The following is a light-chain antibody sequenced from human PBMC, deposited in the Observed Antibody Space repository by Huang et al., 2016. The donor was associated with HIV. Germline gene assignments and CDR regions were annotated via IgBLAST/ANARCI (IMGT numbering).Light chain of an antibody. CDR3: QQYNTFWT. CDR1: NSVSTW. CDR2: KSS. Sequence: DIQLTQSPSILSASVGDRVTITCRASNSVSTWVARYQQKPGHPPKRLIYKSSTLESGVPSRFSGSGSGTEFTLTITSLQPDDYATYYCQQYNTFWTFGQGTKV. J-gene: IGKJ1*01. V-gene: IGKV1-5*03.